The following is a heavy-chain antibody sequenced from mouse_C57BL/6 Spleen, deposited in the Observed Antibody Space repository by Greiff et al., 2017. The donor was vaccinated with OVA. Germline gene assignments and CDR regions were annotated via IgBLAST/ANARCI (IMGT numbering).Heavy chain of an antibody. Sequence: DVKLVESGGGLVQPGGSLKLSCAASGFTFSDYGMAWVRQAPRKGPEWVAFISNLAYSIYYADTVTGRFTISRENAKNTLYLEMSSLRSEDTAMYYCARGSNYVDYAMDYWGQGTSVTVSS. CDR2: ISNLAYSI. D-gene: IGHD2-5*01. CDR3: ARGSNYVDYAMDY. CDR1: GFTFSDYG. J-gene: IGHJ4*01. V-gene: IGHV5-15*01.